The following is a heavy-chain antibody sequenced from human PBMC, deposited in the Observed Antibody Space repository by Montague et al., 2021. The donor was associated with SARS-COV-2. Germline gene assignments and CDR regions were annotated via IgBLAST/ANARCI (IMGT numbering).Heavy chain of an antibody. Sequence: TRSLTCTVSGGSISSGSCNWSWIRQPAGKGLEWSGRIYTSGTTDYSFSPKSRVTISADTSKNQFSLKLTSVTAADTAVYYCARAHSGSWAHLDNWGQGSLVTVSS. CDR1: GGSISSGSCN. V-gene: IGHV4-61*02. CDR3: ARAHSGSWAHLDN. J-gene: IGHJ4*02. CDR2: IYTSGTT. D-gene: IGHD5-12*01.